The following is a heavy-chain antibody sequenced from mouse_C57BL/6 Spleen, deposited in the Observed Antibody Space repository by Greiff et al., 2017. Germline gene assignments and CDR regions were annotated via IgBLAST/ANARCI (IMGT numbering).Heavy chain of an antibody. CDR1: GYTFTSYW. J-gene: IGHJ2*01. Sequence: VQLQQSGAELAKPGASVKLSCKASGYTFTSYWMHWVKQRPGQGLEWIGYINPSSGYTKYNQKFKDKATLTAAKSSSTAYMQLSSLTYEDSAVYYCARTVRDYDLYYFDYWGQGTTLTVSS. D-gene: IGHD2-4*01. V-gene: IGHV1-7*01. CDR3: ARTVRDYDLYYFDY. CDR2: INPSSGYT.